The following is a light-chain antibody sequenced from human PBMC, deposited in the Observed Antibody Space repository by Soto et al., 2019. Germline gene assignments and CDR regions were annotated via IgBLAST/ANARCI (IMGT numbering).Light chain of an antibody. V-gene: IGKV3-20*01. CDR3: QQYGSSLAT. CDR1: QSVGSK. CDR2: GAS. Sequence: EIFLTQSPGTLSLSPGERATLSCRASQSVGSKLAWYRQTPGQPPRLLIYGASTRATDTPARFSGSGAGTDFTLIISRLEPVDFAVYYCQQYGSSLATFGQGTQVE. J-gene: IGKJ1*01.